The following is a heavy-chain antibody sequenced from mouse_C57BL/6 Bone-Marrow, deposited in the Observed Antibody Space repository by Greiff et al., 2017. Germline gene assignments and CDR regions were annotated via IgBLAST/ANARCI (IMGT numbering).Heavy chain of an antibody. CDR1: GYTFTSYT. CDR3: ARTATVVADY. Sequence: VKLQESGAELARPGASVKMSCKASGYTFTSYTMHWVKQRPGQGLEWIGYINPSSGYTKYNQKFKDKATLTADKSSSTAYMQLSSLTSEDSAVYYCARTATVVADYWGQGTTLTVSS. CDR2: INPSSGYT. V-gene: IGHV1-4*01. D-gene: IGHD1-1*01. J-gene: IGHJ2*01.